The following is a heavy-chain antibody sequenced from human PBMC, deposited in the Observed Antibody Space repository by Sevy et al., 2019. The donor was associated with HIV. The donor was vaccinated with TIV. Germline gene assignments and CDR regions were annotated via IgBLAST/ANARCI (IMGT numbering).Heavy chain of an antibody. CDR1: GDTFSTYG. V-gene: IGHV1-69*13. CDR2: IIPIFGTP. Sequence: ASVKVSCKAPGDTFSTYGLSWVRQAPGQGLEWMGGIIPIFGTPNYARKFQGRVTVTADESASTAYMELSSLRSEDTALYYCAREGGVATTGDHDAFDIWGHGTLVTVSS. J-gene: IGHJ3*02. D-gene: IGHD7-27*01. CDR3: AREGGVATTGDHDAFDI.